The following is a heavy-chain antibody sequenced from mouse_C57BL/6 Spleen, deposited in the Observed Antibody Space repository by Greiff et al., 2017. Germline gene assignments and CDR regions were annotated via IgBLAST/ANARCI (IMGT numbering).Heavy chain of an antibody. Sequence: QVQLQQSGAELVRPGASVTLSCKASGYTFTDYEMHWVKQTPVHGLEWIGAIDPETGGTAYNQKFKGKAILTADKSSSTAYMELRSLTSEDSAVYYCTRSGYDYGGFAYWGQGTLVTVSA. CDR2: IDPETGGT. J-gene: IGHJ3*01. CDR3: TRSGYDYGGFAY. V-gene: IGHV1-15*01. CDR1: GYTFTDYE. D-gene: IGHD2-4*01.